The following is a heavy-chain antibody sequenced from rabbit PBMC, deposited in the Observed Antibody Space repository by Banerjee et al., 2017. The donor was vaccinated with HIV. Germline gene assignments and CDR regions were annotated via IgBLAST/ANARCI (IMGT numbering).Heavy chain of an antibody. Sequence: QEQLVESGGDLVQPEGSLTLTCKASGFSFSNKAVMCWVRQAPGKGLEWIACINAVTGKAVYASWAKGRFTFSKTSSTTVTLQMTSLTAADTATYFCARGSAAMTMVITGFYFGLWGPGTLVTVS. CDR3: ARGSAAMTMVITGFYFGL. D-gene: IGHD2-1*01. J-gene: IGHJ4*01. CDR1: GFSFSNKAV. CDR2: INAVTGKA. V-gene: IGHV1S45*01.